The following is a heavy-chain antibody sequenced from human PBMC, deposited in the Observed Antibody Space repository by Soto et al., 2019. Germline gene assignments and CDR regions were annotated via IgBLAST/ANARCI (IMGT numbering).Heavy chain of an antibody. V-gene: IGHV4-39*02. CDR3: ARDLWGYCGADCYPLDV. J-gene: IGHJ6*02. D-gene: IGHD2-21*02. CDR1: GASISSSTFY. CDR2: VYYSGSA. Sequence: NPSETLSLTCTVSGASISSSTFYWGWIRQPPGKGLEWIGTVYYSGSAYYNPSLKSRLTISVDTSKNQFSLKLSSVTAADTALYYCARDLWGYCGADCYPLDVWGQGTTVT.